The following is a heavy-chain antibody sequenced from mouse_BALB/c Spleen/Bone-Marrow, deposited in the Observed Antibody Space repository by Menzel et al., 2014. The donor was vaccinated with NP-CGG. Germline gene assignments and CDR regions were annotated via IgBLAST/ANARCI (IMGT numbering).Heavy chain of an antibody. Sequence: EVQGVESGGGLVQPGGSLKLSCAASGFTFSRYGMSWVRPTPDKRLELVATINSNGGSTYYPDRVKGRFTISRDNAKNTLCLQKSSLKSEDTANYYCASKVRKFYAIDYWGQGTSVTVSS. CDR2: INSNGGST. CDR1: GFTFSRYG. J-gene: IGHJ4*01. CDR3: ASKVRKFYAIDY. V-gene: IGHV5-6-3*01. D-gene: IGHD1-3*01.